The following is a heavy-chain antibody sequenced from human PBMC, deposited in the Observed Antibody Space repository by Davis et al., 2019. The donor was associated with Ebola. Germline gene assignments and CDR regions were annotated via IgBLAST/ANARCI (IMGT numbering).Heavy chain of an antibody. V-gene: IGHV4-31*03. CDR3: VRDLRYDSSGYDYYFYMDV. Sequence: PSEPLSPTCTVPDGSISRGGSYWTWIRPHPGKGLEWTGYINYSGSTYYQPSLKSRFPISLDTSKTQFSLNLYSVTAADTAVYYCVRDLRYDSSGYDYYFYMDVWGKGTTVTVSS. J-gene: IGHJ6*03. CDR1: DGSISRGGSY. CDR2: INYSGST. D-gene: IGHD3-22*01.